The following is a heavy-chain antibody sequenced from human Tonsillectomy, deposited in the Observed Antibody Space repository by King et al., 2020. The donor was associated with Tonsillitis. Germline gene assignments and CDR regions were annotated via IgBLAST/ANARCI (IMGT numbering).Heavy chain of an antibody. V-gene: IGHV1-46*01. Sequence: QLVQSGAEVKKPGASVKVSCKASGYTFSSYYMHWVRQAPGQGLEWMGIINPSGGSTIYAQRFQGRVTMTRDTSTSTVYMGLSSLRSEDTAVYYCAREHNKYYDILTGYHPYYYYGMDVWGQGTTVTVSS. J-gene: IGHJ6*02. D-gene: IGHD3-9*01. CDR1: GYTFSSYY. CDR2: INPSGGST. CDR3: AREHNKYYDILTGYHPYYYYGMDV.